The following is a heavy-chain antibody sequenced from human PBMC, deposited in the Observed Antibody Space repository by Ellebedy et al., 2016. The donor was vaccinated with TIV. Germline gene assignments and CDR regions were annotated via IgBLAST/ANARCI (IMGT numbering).Heavy chain of an antibody. D-gene: IGHD1-26*01. CDR1: GFTFSKHG. CDR2: TSYDDSVQ. CDR3: ARGRYLSRHSLDV. J-gene: IGHJ6*02. V-gene: IGHV3-30*19. Sequence: GESLMISCAASGFTFSKHGMHWVRQAPGKGLEWVALTSYDDSVQYYADSVKGRFTISRDNSKNTLYLQMNSLTDEDTALYFCARGRYLSRHSLDVWGQGTTVTVSS.